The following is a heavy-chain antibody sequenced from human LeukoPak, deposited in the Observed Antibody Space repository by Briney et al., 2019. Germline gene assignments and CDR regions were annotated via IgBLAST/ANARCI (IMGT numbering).Heavy chain of an antibody. CDR2: IYYSGST. CDR1: GVSISNYY. V-gene: IGHV4-59*01. CDR3: ARLVPTGSNGMDV. D-gene: IGHD5-12*01. Sequence: SETLSLTCTVSGVSISNYYWSWIRQPPGKGLEWVAYIYYSGSTNYNPYLKSRVTISVDTSKHQISLKLSSVTAADTAVYYCARLVPTGSNGMDVWGQGTTVTVSS. J-gene: IGHJ6*02.